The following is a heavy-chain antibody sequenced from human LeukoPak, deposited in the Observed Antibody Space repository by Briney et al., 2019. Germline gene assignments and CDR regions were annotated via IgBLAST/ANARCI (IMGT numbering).Heavy chain of an antibody. D-gene: IGHD5-12*01. J-gene: IGHJ4*02. CDR1: GFTFDDYA. CDR2: IYSGGST. Sequence: PGRSLRLSCAASGFTFDDYAMHWVRQAPGKGLEWVSVIYSGGSTYYADSVKGRFTISRDNAKNSLYLQMNSLRAEDTAVYYCARDLGLKLYSGYDIWGQGTLVTVSS. V-gene: IGHV3-66*01. CDR3: ARDLGLKLYSGYDI.